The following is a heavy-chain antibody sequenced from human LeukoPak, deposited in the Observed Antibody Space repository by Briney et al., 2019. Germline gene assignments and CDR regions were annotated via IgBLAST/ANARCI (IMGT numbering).Heavy chain of an antibody. Sequence: AGGSLRLSCAASGFTFSTYAMHWVRQAPGKGLEWVAVISYDGSSKYYADSVKGRLTISRDNSKNTLYLQMNSLRAEDTAVYYCARARSSYGYGDAFDIWGQGTMVTVSS. V-gene: IGHV3-30*04. CDR2: ISYDGSSK. J-gene: IGHJ3*02. D-gene: IGHD5-18*01. CDR1: GFTFSTYA. CDR3: ARARSSYGYGDAFDI.